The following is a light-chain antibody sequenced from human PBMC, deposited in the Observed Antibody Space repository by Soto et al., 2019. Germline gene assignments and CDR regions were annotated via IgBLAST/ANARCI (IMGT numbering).Light chain of an antibody. CDR3: QQSNSIPPWT. CDR1: QDIDKY. J-gene: IGKJ1*01. Sequence: DIQMTQSPSSLSTSVGDSITITCQASQDIDKYLYWYQQKPGKGPKLLIYGASTLQSGVPSRFSGSGSGTDFTLTISSLQPEDVATYYCQQSNSIPPWTFGQGTKVEIK. CDR2: GAS. V-gene: IGKV1-39*01.